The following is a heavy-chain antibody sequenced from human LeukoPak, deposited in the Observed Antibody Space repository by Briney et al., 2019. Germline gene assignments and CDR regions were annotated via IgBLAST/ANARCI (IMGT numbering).Heavy chain of an antibody. CDR2: ISGSGGRT. J-gene: IGHJ4*02. D-gene: IGHD3-22*01. Sequence: GGSLRLSCAVSGITLSNYGMSWVRQAPGKGLEWVAGISGSGGRTNYADSVKGRFTISRDNPKNTLYLQMNSLRTEDTAVYFCAKRGAVIRVILVGFHKEAYYFDSWGQGALVTVSS. V-gene: IGHV3-23*01. CDR3: AKRGAVIRVILVGFHKEAYYFDS. CDR1: GITLSNYG.